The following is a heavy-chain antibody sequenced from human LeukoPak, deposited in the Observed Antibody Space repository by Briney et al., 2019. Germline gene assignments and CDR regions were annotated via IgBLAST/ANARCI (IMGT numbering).Heavy chain of an antibody. CDR1: GFSFSTYG. J-gene: IGHJ2*01. CDR3: ARSLGNGHWFFDL. V-gene: IGHV3-66*01. CDR2: IYSGGNT. Sequence: GGSLRLSCAASGFSFSTYGMHWVRQAPGKGLEWVSIIYSGGNTYYADSVKGRFTISRDNSKNTLYLQMDSLRAEDTAVYYCARSLGNGHWFFDLWGRGTLVTVSS. D-gene: IGHD7-27*01.